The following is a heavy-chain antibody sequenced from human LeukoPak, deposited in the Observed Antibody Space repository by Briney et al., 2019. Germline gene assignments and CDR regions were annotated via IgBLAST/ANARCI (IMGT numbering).Heavy chain of an antibody. D-gene: IGHD3-3*01. CDR1: GVSISSYY. CDR3: ARDRRFWSGDYAFDI. Sequence: SETLSLTCTVSGVSISSYYWSWIRQPPGKGLEWIGYIYYSGSTNYNPSLKSRVTISVDTSKNQFSLKLSSVTAADTAVYYCARDRRFWSGDYAFDIWGQGTMVTVSS. CDR2: IYYSGST. V-gene: IGHV4-59*12. J-gene: IGHJ3*02.